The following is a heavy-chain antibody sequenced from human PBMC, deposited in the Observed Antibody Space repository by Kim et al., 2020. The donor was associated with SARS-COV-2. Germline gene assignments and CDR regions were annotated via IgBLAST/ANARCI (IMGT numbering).Heavy chain of an antibody. CDR3: AKNRDGYNSGMDV. J-gene: IGHJ6*02. CDR1: GFTFDDYA. Sequence: GGSLRLSCAASGFTFDDYAMHWVRQAPGKGLEWVSGINWNSGSIAYADSVKGRFTISRDNAKNSLYLQMNSLRAEDTALYYCAKNRDGYNSGMDVWGQGT. CDR2: INWNSGSI. D-gene: IGHD5-12*01. V-gene: IGHV3-9*01.